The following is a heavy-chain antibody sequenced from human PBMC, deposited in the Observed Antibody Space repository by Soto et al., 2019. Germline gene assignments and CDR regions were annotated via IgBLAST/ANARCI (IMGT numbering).Heavy chain of an antibody. CDR1: GFTVNRNY. Sequence: PGGSLRLSCAASGFTVNRNYLSWVRQAPGKGLEWVSFIYSAGTTSYADSVKGRFTISRDNSKNTLYLQMNSLRAEDTAVYYCAGVYGDFAFDAFDIWGQGTMVTVS. CDR2: IYSAGTT. J-gene: IGHJ3*02. D-gene: IGHD4-17*01. V-gene: IGHV3-53*01. CDR3: AGVYGDFAFDAFDI.